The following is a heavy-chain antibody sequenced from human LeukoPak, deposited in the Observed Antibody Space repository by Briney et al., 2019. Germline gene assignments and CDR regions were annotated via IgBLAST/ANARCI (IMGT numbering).Heavy chain of an antibody. D-gene: IGHD2-2*01. CDR1: GFTLSNYD. J-gene: IGHJ5*02. CDR3: ARADCSSSTCYLRRSWFDP. V-gene: IGHV3-21*01. Sequence: PGGSLRLFCAASGFTLSNYDMNWVRQAPGKGLEWVSSISTSSRYIYYKDSVRGRFTISRDDAKNSLYLEMNSLRAEGTAVYYCARADCSSSTCYLRRSWFDPWGQGTLVTVSS. CDR2: ISTSSRYI.